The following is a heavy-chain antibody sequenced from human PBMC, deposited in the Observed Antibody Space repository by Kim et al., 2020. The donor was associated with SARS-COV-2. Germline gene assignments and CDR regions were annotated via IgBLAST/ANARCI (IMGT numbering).Heavy chain of an antibody. J-gene: IGHJ5*02. CDR1: GGSFSGYY. CDR2: INHSGST. V-gene: IGHV4-34*01. D-gene: IGHD3-16*02. CDR3: ASLRQYRELSLSGVGGPSAWFDP. Sequence: SETLSLTCAVYGGSFSGYYWSWIRQPPGKGLEWIGEINHSGSTNYNPSLKSRVTISVDTSKNQFSLKLSSVTAADTAVYYCASLRQYRELSLSGVGGPSAWFDPWGQGTLVTVSS.